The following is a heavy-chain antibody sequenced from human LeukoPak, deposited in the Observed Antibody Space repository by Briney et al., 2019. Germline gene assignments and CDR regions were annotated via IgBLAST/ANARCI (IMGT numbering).Heavy chain of an antibody. CDR3: ARTSRHFYGSGSNLTPWPADMDV. D-gene: IGHD3-10*01. J-gene: IGHJ6*02. CDR2: IYYSGST. V-gene: IGHV4-59*01. CDR1: GGSINSYY. Sequence: SSETLSLTCTVSGGSINSYYWTWIHQPPGKGLEWIGYIYYSGSTHYNPSLNRRVTISMDTSKNHFSLKLSSVTAADTAIYYCARTSRHFYGSGSNLTPWPADMDVWGQGTKVTVSS.